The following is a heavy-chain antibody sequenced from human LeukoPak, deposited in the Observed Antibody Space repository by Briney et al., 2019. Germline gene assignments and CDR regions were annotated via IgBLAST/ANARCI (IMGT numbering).Heavy chain of an antibody. Sequence: SETLSLTCTVSGGSISSGSYYWSWIRQPAGKGLEWIGRIYTSGSTNYNPSLKSRLTISVDTSKNQFSLKLSSVTAADTAVYYCATTQWELHGGFDYWGQGNLVTVSS. V-gene: IGHV4-61*02. CDR1: GGSISSGSYY. CDR3: ATTQWELHGGFDY. CDR2: IYTSGST. D-gene: IGHD1-26*01. J-gene: IGHJ4*02.